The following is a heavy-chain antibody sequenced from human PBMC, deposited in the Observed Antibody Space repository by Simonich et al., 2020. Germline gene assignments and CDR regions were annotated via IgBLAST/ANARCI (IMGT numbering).Heavy chain of an antibody. CDR1: GFTFDDYA. CDR3: AKDVAAAGTEYFQH. Sequence: EVQLVESGGGLVQPGRSLRLSCAASGFTFDDYAMHWGRQAPGQGLEWASGFSWNSGSIGYADSVKGRFTISRDNAKNSLYLQMNSLRAEDTALYYCAKDVAAAGTEYFQHWGQGTLVTVSS. CDR2: FSWNSGSI. D-gene: IGHD6-13*01. V-gene: IGHV3-9*01. J-gene: IGHJ1*01.